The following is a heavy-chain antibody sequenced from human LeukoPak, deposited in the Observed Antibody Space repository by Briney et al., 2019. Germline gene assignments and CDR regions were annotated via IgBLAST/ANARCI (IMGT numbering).Heavy chain of an antibody. D-gene: IGHD4-17*01. J-gene: IGHJ3*02. CDR3: ASHGDYDAFDI. CDR2: INSVGSST. CDR1: RVTFSNYW. Sequence: PGGSLRLSCAASRVTFSNYWMHWVRQAPGKGLVWVSRINSVGSSTSYADSVRGRFTISRDNARNTLCLQMNSLRAEDTAVYYCASHGDYDAFDIWGQGTMVTVSS. V-gene: IGHV3-74*01.